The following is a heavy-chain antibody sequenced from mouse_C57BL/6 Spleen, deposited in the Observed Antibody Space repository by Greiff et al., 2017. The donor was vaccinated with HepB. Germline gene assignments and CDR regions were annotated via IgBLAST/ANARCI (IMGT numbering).Heavy chain of an antibody. CDR3: ARKGVTTDYAMDY. V-gene: IGHV1-61*01. J-gene: IGHJ4*01. CDR2: IYPSDSET. Sequence: QVQLKQPGAELVRPGSSVKLSCKASGYTFTSYWMDWVKQRPGQGLEWIGNIYPSDSETHYNQKFKDKATLTVDKSSSTAYMQLSSLTSEDSAVYYCARKGVTTDYAMDYWGQGTSVTVSS. D-gene: IGHD1-1*01. CDR1: GYTFTSYW.